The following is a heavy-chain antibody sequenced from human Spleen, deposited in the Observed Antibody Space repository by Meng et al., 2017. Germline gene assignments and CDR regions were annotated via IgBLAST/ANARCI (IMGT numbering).Heavy chain of an antibody. Sequence: SAPSLVYPAPIPSHPFAISGDNVSSNIAAWNWIRQSPSRGLEWLGRTYYRSKWYTDYAVSVKSRILINPDTSKNQFYLQLYSVTPEDTAVYFCARGTGATGTDYWGQGTLVTVSS. V-gene: IGHV6-1*01. D-gene: IGHD1-1*01. CDR3: ARGTGATGTDY. CDR2: TYYRSKWYT. J-gene: IGHJ4*02. CDR1: GDNVSSNIAA.